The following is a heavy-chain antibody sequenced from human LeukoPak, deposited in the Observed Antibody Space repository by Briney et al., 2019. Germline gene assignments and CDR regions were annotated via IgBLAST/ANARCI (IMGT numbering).Heavy chain of an antibody. J-gene: IGHJ4*02. V-gene: IGHV3-21*01. CDR3: ARDSSGYRGNFDY. CDR2: ISSSSSYI. CDR1: GFTFSSYS. Sequence: GSLRLSCAASGFTFSSYSMNWVRQAPGKGLEWVSSISSSSSYIYYADSVKGRFTISRDNAKNSLYLQMNSLRAEDTAVYYCARDSSGYRGNFDYWGQGTLVTVSS. D-gene: IGHD3-22*01.